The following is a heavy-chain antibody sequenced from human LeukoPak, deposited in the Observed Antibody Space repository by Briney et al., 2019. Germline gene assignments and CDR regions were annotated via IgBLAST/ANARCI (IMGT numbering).Heavy chain of an antibody. V-gene: IGHV3-7*01. Sequence: PGGSLRLSCAASGFTVSRSWVTWVRQAPGKGLQWLANIKQDGTEIYSADSVKGRFTISRDNAKNSLYLQINSLRAEDTAVYYCARGGLPAGFDSWGQGTLVTVSS. J-gene: IGHJ4*02. CDR1: GFTVSRSW. CDR2: IKQDGTEI. CDR3: ARGGLPAGFDS. D-gene: IGHD2-2*01.